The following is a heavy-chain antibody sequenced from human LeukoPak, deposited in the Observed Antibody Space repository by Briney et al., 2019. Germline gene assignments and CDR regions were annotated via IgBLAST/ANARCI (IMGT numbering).Heavy chain of an antibody. CDR3: ARILAFSGSWGYFDY. Sequence: GGSLRLSCEASGFTFSIYWMSWVRQAPGKGLEWVANIKQDGNEKFYVDSVKGRFTISRDDANNSLYLQMNGLRAEDTAVYYCARILAFSGSWGYFDYWGQGALVTVSS. CDR2: IKQDGNEK. CDR1: GFTFSIYW. J-gene: IGHJ4*02. V-gene: IGHV3-7*05. D-gene: IGHD6-13*01.